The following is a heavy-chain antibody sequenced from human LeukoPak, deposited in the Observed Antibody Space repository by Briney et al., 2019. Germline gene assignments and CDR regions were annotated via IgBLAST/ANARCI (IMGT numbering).Heavy chain of an antibody. CDR3: ASGHSSGHYFDY. CDR1: GGSISSYY. V-gene: IGHV4-59*08. CDR2: IYYSGST. J-gene: IGHJ4*02. Sequence: SETLSLTCTVSGGSISSYYWSWIRQPPGKGLEWIGYIYYSGSTNYNPSLKSRVTISVDTSKNQFSLKLSSVTAADTAVYHCASGHSSGHYFDYWGQGILVTVSS. D-gene: IGHD5-18*01.